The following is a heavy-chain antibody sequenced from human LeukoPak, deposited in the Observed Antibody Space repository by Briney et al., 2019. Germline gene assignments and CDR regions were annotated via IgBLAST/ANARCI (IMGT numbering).Heavy chain of an antibody. CDR1: GFTFDDYA. J-gene: IGHJ4*02. CDR2: ISWNSGSI. D-gene: IGHD6-19*01. CDR3: AKATSYSSGWIDY. V-gene: IGHV3-9*01. Sequence: PGRSLRLSCAASGFTFDDYAMHWVRQAPGKGLEWVSGISWNSGSIGYADSVKGRFTISRDNAKNSLYLQMNSLRAEDTALYYCAKATSYSSGWIDYWGQGTLVTVSS.